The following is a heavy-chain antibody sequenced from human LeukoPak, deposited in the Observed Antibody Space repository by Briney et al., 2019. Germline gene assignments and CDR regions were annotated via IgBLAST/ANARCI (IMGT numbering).Heavy chain of an antibody. CDR1: GGSFSGYN. Sequence: SETLSLTCAVYGGSFSGYNWSWIRQPPGKGLEWIGEINHSGSTNYNPSLKSRVTISVDTSKNQFSLKLSSVTAADTAVYYCARGLVGHHFDYWGQGTLVTVSS. D-gene: IGHD2-8*02. CDR3: ARGLVGHHFDY. CDR2: INHSGST. J-gene: IGHJ4*02. V-gene: IGHV4-34*01.